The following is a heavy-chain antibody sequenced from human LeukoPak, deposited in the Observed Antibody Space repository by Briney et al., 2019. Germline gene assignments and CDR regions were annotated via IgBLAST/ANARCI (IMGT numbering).Heavy chain of an antibody. J-gene: IGHJ4*02. CDR3: AVYCSGGCYSGLV. V-gene: IGHV3-21*01. CDR1: GFTFSDYS. D-gene: IGHD2-21*02. Sequence: GGSLRLSCAASGFTFSDYSMNWVRQAPGKGLEWVSYISSSSSYIYYADSVKGRFTISRDNAKNSLYLQMNSLRVEDTAVYYCAVYCSGGCYSGLVWGQGTLVTVSS. CDR2: ISSSSSYI.